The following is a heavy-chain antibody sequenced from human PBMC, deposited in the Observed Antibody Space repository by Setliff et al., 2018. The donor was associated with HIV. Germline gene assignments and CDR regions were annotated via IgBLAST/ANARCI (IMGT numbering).Heavy chain of an antibody. CDR3: ARQPTDTSGYNNWFDS. D-gene: IGHD3-3*01. CDR2: IYPGDSET. V-gene: IGHV5-51*01. CDR1: GYSFSSYW. Sequence: PGESLKISCKGSGYSFSSYWIGWVRQMPGKGLEWMGIIYPGDSETRYSPSFQGRVTFSADKSISTAYLQWSSLRAEDTAMYYCARQPTDTSGYNNWFDSWGQGTLVTVSS. J-gene: IGHJ5*01.